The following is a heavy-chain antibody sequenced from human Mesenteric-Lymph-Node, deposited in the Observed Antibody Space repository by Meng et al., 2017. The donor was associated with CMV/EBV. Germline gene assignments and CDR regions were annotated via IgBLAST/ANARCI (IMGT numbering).Heavy chain of an antibody. CDR1: GFTFSSYS. CDR2: ISSSSSYI. CDR3: ARDLLGYCSSTSCYNVAFDI. D-gene: IGHD2-2*02. J-gene: IGHJ3*02. Sequence: GESLKISCAASGFTFSSYSMNWVRQATGKGLEWVSSISSSSSYIYYADSVKGRFTISRDNAKNSLYLQMNSLRAEDTAVYYCARDLLGYCSSTSCYNVAFDIWGQGTMVTVSS. V-gene: IGHV3-21*01.